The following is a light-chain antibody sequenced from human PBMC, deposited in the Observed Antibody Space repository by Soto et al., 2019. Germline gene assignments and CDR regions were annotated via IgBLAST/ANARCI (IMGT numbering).Light chain of an antibody. Sequence: DIVMTQSPDSLAVSLGERATINCKSSQXVSHISNNKSYLAWYQQKSGQPPKLLIYWTSTRESGVPDRFSGSGSGTDFTLTISSLQAEDVAVYYCQQFYSSPFTFGPGTKVDIK. CDR1: QXVSHISNNKSY. J-gene: IGKJ3*01. CDR2: WTS. V-gene: IGKV4-1*01. CDR3: QQFYSSPFT.